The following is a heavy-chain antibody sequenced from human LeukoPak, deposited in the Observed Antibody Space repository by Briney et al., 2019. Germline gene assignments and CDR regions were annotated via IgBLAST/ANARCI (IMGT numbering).Heavy chain of an antibody. CDR1: GFTFSSYA. D-gene: IGHD4-17*01. V-gene: IGHV3-33*01. CDR3: ARDLSMTTVTLDY. J-gene: IGHJ4*02. CDR2: IWYDGSNK. Sequence: GGSLRLSCAASGFTFSSYAMHWVRQAPGKGLEWVAVIWYDGSNKYYADSVKGRFTISRDNSKNTLYLQMNSLRAEDTAVYYCARDLSMTTVTLDYWGQGTLVTVPS.